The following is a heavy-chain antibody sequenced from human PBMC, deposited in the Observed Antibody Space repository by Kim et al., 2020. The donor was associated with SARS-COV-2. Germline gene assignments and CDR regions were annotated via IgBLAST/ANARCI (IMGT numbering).Heavy chain of an antibody. J-gene: IGHJ4*02. Sequence: QSGSPNYNPDLKSRVTIAVDTSKNQFSLKLSSVTAADTAVYYCASGFTSWGQGTLVTVSS. CDR3: ASGFTS. V-gene: IGHV4-34*01. CDR2: QSGSP.